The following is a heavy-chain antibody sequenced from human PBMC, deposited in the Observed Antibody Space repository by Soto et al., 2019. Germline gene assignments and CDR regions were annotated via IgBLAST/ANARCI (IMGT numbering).Heavy chain of an antibody. CDR3: ARQTKSPNPYYHDAMDV. J-gene: IGHJ6*02. D-gene: IGHD3-10*01. CDR1: GGTFSTYD. CDR2: INPFYGTT. Sequence: QVQLVQSGAEVKKPGSSVKVACKSFGGTFSTYDFSWVRQAPGQGLEWMGGINPFYGTTNYAQNFQDGVTITADGSTNTVFMELSSLRSEDTAVYFCARQTKSPNPYYHDAMDVWGQGTTVTVSS. V-gene: IGHV1-69*01.